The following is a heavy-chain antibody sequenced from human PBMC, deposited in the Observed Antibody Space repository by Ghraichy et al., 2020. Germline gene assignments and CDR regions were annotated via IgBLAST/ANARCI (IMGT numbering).Heavy chain of an antibody. CDR3: ARGVYSGSYDF. V-gene: IGHV1-8*01. D-gene: IGHD1-26*01. J-gene: IGHJ4*02. CDR1: GYTFGSYE. Sequence: SVKVSCKASGYTFGSYEIHWVRQATGQGLEWMGWMNPNSGKTGFAEKFQGRVTMTRDTSIFTAYMDLNSLRSEDTAVYYCARGVYSGSYDFWGQGTLVTVSS. CDR2: MNPNSGKT.